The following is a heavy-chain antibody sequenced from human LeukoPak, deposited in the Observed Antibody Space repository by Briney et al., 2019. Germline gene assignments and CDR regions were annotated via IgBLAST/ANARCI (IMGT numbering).Heavy chain of an antibody. CDR1: GFTFSSYW. V-gene: IGHV3-48*04. CDR3: ARTPTGAVGY. CDR2: ISSSGSTI. D-gene: IGHD7-27*01. J-gene: IGHJ4*02. Sequence: PGGSLRLSCAASGFTFSSYWMHWVRQAPGKGLEWVSYISSSGSTIYYADSVKGRFTISRDNAKNSVYLQMNSLRAEDTAVYYCARTPTGAVGYWGQGTLVTVSS.